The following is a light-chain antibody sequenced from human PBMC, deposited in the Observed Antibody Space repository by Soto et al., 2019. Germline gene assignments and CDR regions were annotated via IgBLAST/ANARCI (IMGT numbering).Light chain of an antibody. Sequence: DVVMTQSPLSLPVTLGQPASISCRSSQSLLHSNGYNFLDWYLQKPGQSPQLLIYLGSSRSSGVPDRFSGSGSGTDVTLKIDRVEAEDVGTYYCMQGLQTPPTLGQGKRL. CDR1: QSLLHSNGYNF. CDR3: MQGLQTPPT. J-gene: IGKJ5*01. CDR2: LGS. V-gene: IGKV2-28*01.